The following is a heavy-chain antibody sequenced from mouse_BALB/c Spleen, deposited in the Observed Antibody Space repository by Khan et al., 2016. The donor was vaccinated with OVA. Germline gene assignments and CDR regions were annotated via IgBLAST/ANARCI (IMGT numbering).Heavy chain of an antibody. Sequence: VQLKESGAELVKPGASVKLSCTASGFNIKDTYMHWVKQRPEQGLEWIGRIDPANGNTKYDPKFQGKATITADTSSNTAYLQLSSLTSEDTAVYDCARKGGLGRVDYWGQGTTLTVSS. CDR3: ARKGGLGRVDY. D-gene: IGHD2-4*01. CDR2: IDPANGNT. J-gene: IGHJ2*01. CDR1: GFNIKDTY. V-gene: IGHV14-3*02.